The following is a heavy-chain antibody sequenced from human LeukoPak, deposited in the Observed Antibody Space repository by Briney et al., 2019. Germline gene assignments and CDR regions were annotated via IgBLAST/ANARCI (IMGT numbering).Heavy chain of an antibody. J-gene: IGHJ4*02. CDR1: GYTFTGYY. Sequence: ASVKVSCKASGYTFTGYYMHWVRQAPGQGLEWMGRINPNSGGTNYAQKFQGRVTMTRDTSISTAYMELSRLRSDDTAVYYCVRVTHYYDSSGYDYWGQGTLVTVSS. CDR3: VRVTHYYDSSGYDY. V-gene: IGHV1-2*06. D-gene: IGHD3-22*01. CDR2: INPNSGGT.